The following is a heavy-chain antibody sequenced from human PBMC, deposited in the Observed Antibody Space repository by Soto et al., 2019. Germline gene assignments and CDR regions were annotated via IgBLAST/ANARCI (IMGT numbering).Heavy chain of an antibody. CDR2: IYPGDSDT. Sequence: LGESLKISCKGSGYSFTSYWIGWVRQMPGKGLEWMGIIYPGDSDTRYSPSFQGQVTISADKSISTAYLQWSSLKASDTAMYYCARTPEEYYYDSSGYHRGWFEPWGQGTLVTVSS. D-gene: IGHD3-22*01. CDR3: ARTPEEYYYDSSGYHRGWFEP. J-gene: IGHJ5*02. V-gene: IGHV5-51*01. CDR1: GYSFTSYW.